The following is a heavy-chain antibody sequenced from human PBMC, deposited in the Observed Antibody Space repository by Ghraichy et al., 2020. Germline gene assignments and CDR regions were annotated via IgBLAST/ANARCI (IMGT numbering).Heavy chain of an antibody. J-gene: IGHJ3*02. CDR2: IIPIFGTA. CDR3: ARARRYYYDSSGPAFDI. V-gene: IGHV1-69*13. CDR1: GGTFSSYA. D-gene: IGHD3-22*01. Sequence: SVKVSFKASGGTFSSYAISWVRQAPGQGLEWMGGIIPIFGTANYAQKFQGRVTITADESTSTAYMELSSLRSEDTAVYYCARARRYYYDSSGPAFDIWGQGTMVTVSS.